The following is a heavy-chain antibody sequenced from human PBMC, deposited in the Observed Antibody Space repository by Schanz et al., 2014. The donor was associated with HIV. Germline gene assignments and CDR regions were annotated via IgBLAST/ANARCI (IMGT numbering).Heavy chain of an antibody. CDR2: IWYDGSNK. J-gene: IGHJ6*02. CDR1: GFTFSTYG. CDR3: ARGSGPYYYYYGMDV. D-gene: IGHD3-10*01. V-gene: IGHV3-33*01. Sequence: QVQLVESGGGVVQPGRSLRLSCTASGFTFSTYGMHWVRQGPGKGLEWVAVIWYDGSNKYYADSVKGRFTISRDNSKNTLYLQMNSLRADDTAVYYCARGSGPYYYYYGMDVWGQGTTVTVSS.